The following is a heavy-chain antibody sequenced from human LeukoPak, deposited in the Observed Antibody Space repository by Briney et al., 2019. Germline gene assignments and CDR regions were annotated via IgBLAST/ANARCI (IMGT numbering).Heavy chain of an antibody. V-gene: IGHV3-23*01. Sequence: PGGSLRLSCAASGFTLSSYAMSWVRQAPGKGLEWVSAISGSGGSTYYADSVKGRFTISRDNSKNTLYLQMNSLRAEDTAVYYCAKEVTRRSSGSPYDYWGQGTLVTVSS. D-gene: IGHD6-19*01. J-gene: IGHJ4*02. CDR1: GFTLSSYA. CDR2: ISGSGGST. CDR3: AKEVTRRSSGSPYDY.